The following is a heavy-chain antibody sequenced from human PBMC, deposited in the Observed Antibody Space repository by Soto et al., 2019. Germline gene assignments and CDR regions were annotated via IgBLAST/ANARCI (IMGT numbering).Heavy chain of an antibody. D-gene: IGHD6-19*01. Sequence: SETLSLTCSVSGGSISSYYWSWIRQPPGKGLEWIGYIYYSGSTNYNPSLKSRVTISVDTSKNQFSLKLSSVTAADTAVYYCATSSSGWYYFDYWGKGTLVTVSS. CDR2: IYYSGST. CDR1: GGSISSYY. J-gene: IGHJ4*02. CDR3: ATSSSGWYYFDY. V-gene: IGHV4-59*01.